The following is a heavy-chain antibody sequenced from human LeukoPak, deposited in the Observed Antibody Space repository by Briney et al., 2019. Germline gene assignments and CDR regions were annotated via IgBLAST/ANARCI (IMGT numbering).Heavy chain of an antibody. CDR3: ARDMGSGSFPNSYYLDY. Sequence: GGSLRLSCAASGFTFSNYGMHWVRQAPGKGLEWVALIWFDGSNEYYADSMKGRFTVSRDNSKNTLYLQMNSLRAEDTAVYYCARDMGSGSFPNSYYLDYWGQGTLVTVSS. D-gene: IGHD3-10*01. J-gene: IGHJ4*02. CDR1: GFTFSNYG. CDR2: IWFDGSNE. V-gene: IGHV3-33*01.